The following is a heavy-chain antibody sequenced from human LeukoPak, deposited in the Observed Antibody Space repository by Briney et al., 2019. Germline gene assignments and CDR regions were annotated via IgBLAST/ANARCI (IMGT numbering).Heavy chain of an antibody. CDR1: GFTFSSFSSYA. Sequence: PGGSLRLSCSASGFTFSSFSSYAMHWVRQAPGKGLEFVSAISVKGDNTYYADSVKGRFTISRDTSKNTLYLQMSSLRAEDTAVYYCASTYYYDSSGYYPFDYWGQGTQVTVSS. V-gene: IGHV3-64D*06. CDR3: ASTYYYDSSGYYPFDY. CDR2: ISVKGDNT. J-gene: IGHJ4*02. D-gene: IGHD3-22*01.